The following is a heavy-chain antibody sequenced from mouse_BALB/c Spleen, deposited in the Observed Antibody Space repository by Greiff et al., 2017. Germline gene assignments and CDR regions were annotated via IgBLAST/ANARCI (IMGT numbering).Heavy chain of an antibody. J-gene: IGHJ4*01. CDR2: ISSGSSTI. Sequence: DVQLVESGGGLVQPGGSRKLSCAASGFTFSSFGMHWVRQAPEKGLEWVAYISSGSSTIYYADTVKGRFTISRDNPKNTLFLQMTSLRSEDTAMYYCARSYYDYPYYAMDYWGQGTSVTVSS. CDR1: GFTFSSFG. V-gene: IGHV5-17*02. CDR3: ARSYYDYPYYAMDY. D-gene: IGHD2-4*01.